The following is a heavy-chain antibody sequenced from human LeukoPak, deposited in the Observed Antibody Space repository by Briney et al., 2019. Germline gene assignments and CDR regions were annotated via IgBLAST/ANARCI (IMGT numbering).Heavy chain of an antibody. CDR3: AKAYYYDSSGYIDY. CDR1: GFIFDGYA. CDR2: ISWNSGSI. D-gene: IGHD3-22*01. Sequence: GGSLRLSCAGSGFIFDGYAMHWVRQAPGKGLEWVSGISWNSGSIGYADSVKGRFTISRDNAKNSLFLQMNSLRGEDTAFYYCAKAYYYDSSGYIDYWGQGTLVTVSS. J-gene: IGHJ4*02. V-gene: IGHV3-9*01.